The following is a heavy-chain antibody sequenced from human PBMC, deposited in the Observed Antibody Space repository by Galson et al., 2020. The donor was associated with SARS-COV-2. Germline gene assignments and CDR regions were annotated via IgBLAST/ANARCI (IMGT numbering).Heavy chain of an antibody. CDR2: INHSGST. J-gene: IGHJ5*02. V-gene: IGHV4-34*01. CDR1: GGSFSGYY. CDR3: ARGQAIVVVVAGGGRFDP. D-gene: IGHD2-15*01. Sequence: SETLSLTCAVYGGSFSGYYWSWIRQPPGKGLEWIGEINHSGSTNYNPSLKSRVTISVDTSKNQFSLKLSSVTAADTAVYYCARGQAIVVVVAGGGRFDPWGQGTLVTVSS.